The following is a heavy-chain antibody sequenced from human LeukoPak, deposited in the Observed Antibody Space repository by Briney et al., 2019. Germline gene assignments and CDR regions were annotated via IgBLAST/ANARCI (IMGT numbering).Heavy chain of an antibody. CDR3: ARGRGSSWYGFDY. D-gene: IGHD6-13*01. V-gene: IGHV4-34*01. Sequence: SETLSLTCAVYGGSFSGYYWSWIRQPPGKGLEWIGEINHSGSTNYNPSLKSRVTISVDTSKNQFSLKLSSVTAADTAVYYCARGRGSSWYGFDYWGQETLVTVSS. J-gene: IGHJ4*02. CDR1: GGSFSGYY. CDR2: INHSGST.